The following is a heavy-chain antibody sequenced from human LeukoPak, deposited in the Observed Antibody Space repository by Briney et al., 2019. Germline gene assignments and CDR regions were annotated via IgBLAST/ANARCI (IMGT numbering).Heavy chain of an antibody. CDR1: GFTVSSNY. D-gene: IGHD6-13*01. CDR2: IYSGGST. J-gene: IGHJ4*02. Sequence: PGGSLRLSCAASGFTVSSNYMSWVRQAPGKGLEWVSVIYSGGSTYYTDSVKGGFTISRENSKNTLYLQMNSLRAEDTAVYYCARGRQLAFDYWGQGTLVTVSS. CDR3: ARGRQLAFDY. V-gene: IGHV3-53*01.